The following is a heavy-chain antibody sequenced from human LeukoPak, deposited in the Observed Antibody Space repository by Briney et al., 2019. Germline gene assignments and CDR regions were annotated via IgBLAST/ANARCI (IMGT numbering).Heavy chain of an antibody. CDR1: GYTFTSYY. CDR2: INPSGGST. Sequence: ASVSVSCTASGYTFTSYYMHWVRQAPGQGLEWMGIINPSGGSTSYAQKFQGRVTMTRDTSTSTVYMELSSLRSEDTAVYYCARDLRGYSYYYGMDVWGQGTLVTVSS. J-gene: IGHJ6*02. V-gene: IGHV1-46*01. CDR3: ARDLRGYSYYYGMDV. D-gene: IGHD5-12*01.